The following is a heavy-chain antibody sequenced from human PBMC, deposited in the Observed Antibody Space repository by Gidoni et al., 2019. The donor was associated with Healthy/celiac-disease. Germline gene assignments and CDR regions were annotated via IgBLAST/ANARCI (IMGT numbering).Heavy chain of an antibody. V-gene: IGHV4-39*01. D-gene: IGHD6-6*01. J-gene: IGHJ3*02. CDR1: GGSISSSSYS. CDR3: ARLLWGAARPDMGDAFDI. CDR2: IYYSGST. Sequence: QLQLQESGPGLVKPSETLSLTCTVSGGSISSSSYSWGWIRQPPGKGLEWIGSIYYSGSTYYNPSLKSRVTISVDTSKNQFSLKLSSVTAADTAVYYCARLLWGAARPDMGDAFDIWGQGTMVTVSS.